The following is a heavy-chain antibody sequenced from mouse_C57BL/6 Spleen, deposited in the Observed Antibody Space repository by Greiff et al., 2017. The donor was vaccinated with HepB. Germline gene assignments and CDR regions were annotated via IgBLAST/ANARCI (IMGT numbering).Heavy chain of an antibody. CDR1: GYAFTNYL. J-gene: IGHJ2*01. V-gene: IGHV1-54*01. Sequence: VQLQQSGAELVRPGTSVKVSCKASGYAFTNYLIEWVKQRPGQGLEWIGVIDPGSGGTNYNEKFKGKATLTADKSSSTAYMRLSSLTSEDSAVYFCARSSYEYDGYFDYWGQGTTLTVSS. CDR2: IDPGSGGT. D-gene: IGHD2-4*01. CDR3: ARSSYEYDGYFDY.